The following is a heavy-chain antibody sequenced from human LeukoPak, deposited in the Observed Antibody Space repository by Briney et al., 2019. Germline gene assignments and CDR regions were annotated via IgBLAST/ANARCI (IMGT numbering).Heavy chain of an antibody. CDR3: ARSNPNRNALDL. J-gene: IGHJ3*01. V-gene: IGHV3-7*01. D-gene: IGHD1-14*01. Sequence: GGSLRLSCAASGFTLNSYLMSWVRQAPGRGLGWVANINKDGSEENYLDSVKGRFTVSRGNAKNSLYLQMNSLRGEDTAVYYCARSNPNRNALDLWGQGTMVTISS. CDR1: GFTLNSYL. CDR2: INKDGSEE.